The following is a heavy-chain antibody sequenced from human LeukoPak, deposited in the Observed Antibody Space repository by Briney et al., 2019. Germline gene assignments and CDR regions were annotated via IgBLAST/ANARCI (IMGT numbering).Heavy chain of an antibody. J-gene: IGHJ4*02. V-gene: IGHV1-8*01. CDR2: MNPNSGNT. Sequence: ASVKVSCKASGYTFTTSDINWVRQATGQGLEWMGWMNPNSGNTGYAQKFQGRVTMTRNTSISSAYMELSSLRSEGTAVYYCARGRRLTGYYDFDYWGQGTLVTVSS. CDR1: GYTFTTSD. D-gene: IGHD3-9*01. CDR3: ARGRRLTGYYDFDY.